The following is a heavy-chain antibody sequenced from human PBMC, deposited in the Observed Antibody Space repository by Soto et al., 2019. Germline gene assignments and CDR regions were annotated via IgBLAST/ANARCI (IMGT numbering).Heavy chain of an antibody. Sequence: QVQLVQSGAEVKKPGSSVKVSCKASAGTFSSYAISWVRQAPGQGLGRMGGIIPIFGTINYAQKFQGRVTITVDDSTSTAYMELTSMRSEDTAVYYCARDIGDSSVYYDGYYYGMDVWGQGTTVTVSS. J-gene: IGHJ6*02. V-gene: IGHV1-69*12. D-gene: IGHD3-22*01. CDR1: AGTFSSYA. CDR3: ARDIGDSSVYYDGYYYGMDV. CDR2: IIPIFGTI.